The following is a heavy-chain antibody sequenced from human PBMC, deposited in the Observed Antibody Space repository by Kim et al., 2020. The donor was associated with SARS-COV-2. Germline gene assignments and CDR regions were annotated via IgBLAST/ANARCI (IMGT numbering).Heavy chain of an antibody. Sequence: PSETLSLTCTVSGGSISSSSYYWGWIRQPPGKGLEWIGSIYYSGSTYYNPSLKSRVTISVDTSKNQFSLKLSSVTAADTAVYYCARSEKGYSSSWPPDDYWGQGTLVTVSS. CDR3: ARSEKGYSSSWPPDDY. CDR2: IYYSGST. D-gene: IGHD6-13*01. J-gene: IGHJ4*02. CDR1: GGSISSSSYY. V-gene: IGHV4-39*01.